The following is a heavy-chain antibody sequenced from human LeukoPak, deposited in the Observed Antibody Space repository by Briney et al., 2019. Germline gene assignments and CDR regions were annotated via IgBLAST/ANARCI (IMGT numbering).Heavy chain of an antibody. CDR1: GFTFSNYG. J-gene: IGHJ4*02. CDR2: IWYDGSNK. Sequence: QPGGSLRLSCAASGFTFSNYGMHWVRQAPGKGLEWVAVIWYDGSNKYYADSVRGRFTISRDNSKNTLYPQMNSLRAEDTAVYYCARDQGGQMVRGVNVVYWGQGTLVTVSS. CDR3: ARDQGGQMVRGVNVVY. V-gene: IGHV3-33*01. D-gene: IGHD3-10*01.